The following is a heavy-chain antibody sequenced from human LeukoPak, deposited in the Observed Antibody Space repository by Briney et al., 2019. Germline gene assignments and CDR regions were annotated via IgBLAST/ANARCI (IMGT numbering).Heavy chain of an antibody. CDR1: GFTFSSYG. V-gene: IGHV3-30*18. D-gene: IGHD6-13*01. Sequence: GRSLRLSCAASGFTFSSYGMHWVRQAPGKGLEWVAVISYDGSNKYYADSVKGRFTISRDNSKNTLYLQMNSLRAEDTAVYYCAKVGYSSSWQGFDYWGQGTLVTVSS. CDR2: ISYDGSNK. J-gene: IGHJ4*02. CDR3: AKVGYSSSWQGFDY.